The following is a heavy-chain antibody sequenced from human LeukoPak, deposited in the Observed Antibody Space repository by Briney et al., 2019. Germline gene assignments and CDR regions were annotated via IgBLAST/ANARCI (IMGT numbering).Heavy chain of an antibody. CDR3: AREDGSYSL. V-gene: IGHV4-34*01. Sequence: SETLSLTCAAYGGSFSGYYWSWIRQPPGKGLEWIWEINHSGSTNYNPSLKSRVTISVDTSRNQFSLKLSSVTAADTAVYYCAREDGSYSLWGQGTLVTVSS. D-gene: IGHD1-26*01. CDR2: INHSGST. CDR1: GGSFSGYY. J-gene: IGHJ4*02.